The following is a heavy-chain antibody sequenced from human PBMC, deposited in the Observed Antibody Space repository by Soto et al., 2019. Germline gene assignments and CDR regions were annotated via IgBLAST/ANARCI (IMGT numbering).Heavy chain of an antibody. Sequence: QVQLVQSGAEVKKPGSSVKVSCKASGGTFKSYVFSWVRQAPGQGLGWMGGFIPLFGTPNYAQKFQGRVTISADESTSTVYMDMSSLTSEDSAVYYCARGLTVSSAVLHSSSAMDVWGQGTTVTVSS. J-gene: IGHJ6*02. V-gene: IGHV1-69*01. D-gene: IGHD4-17*01. CDR1: GGTFKSYV. CDR3: ARGLTVSSAVLHSSSAMDV. CDR2: FIPLFGTP.